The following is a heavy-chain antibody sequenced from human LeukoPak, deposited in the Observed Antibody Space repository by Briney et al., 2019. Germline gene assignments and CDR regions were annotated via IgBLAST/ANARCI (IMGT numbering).Heavy chain of an antibody. CDR3: ARLSSSPYPEYYFDY. CDR1: GYSFTSYW. Sequence: GEPLKISCKGSGYSFTSYWIGWVGQMPGKGLEWIGLIYPGDSDTRYSPSFQGQVTISADKSISTAYLQWSSLKASDTAMYYCARLSSSPYPEYYFDYWGQGTLVTVSS. D-gene: IGHD6-6*01. V-gene: IGHV5-51*01. CDR2: IYPGDSDT. J-gene: IGHJ4*02.